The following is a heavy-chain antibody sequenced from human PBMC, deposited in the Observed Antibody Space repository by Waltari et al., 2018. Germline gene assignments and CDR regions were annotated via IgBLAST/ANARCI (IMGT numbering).Heavy chain of an antibody. CDR1: GFTFSSHW. CDR3: ARYDLRTPWDGMDV. D-gene: IGHD3-3*01. V-gene: IGHV3-7*03. J-gene: IGHJ6*02. Sequence: DVHLVESGGGLVPPGGSLRLSCAASGFTFSSHWMSWVRQAPGKRLQYVASIKQDASEKYYLDSVKGRFTISRDNAENSLSLQMNSLRAEDTAIYYCARYDLRTPWDGMDVWGQGTTVTVSS. CDR2: IKQDASEK.